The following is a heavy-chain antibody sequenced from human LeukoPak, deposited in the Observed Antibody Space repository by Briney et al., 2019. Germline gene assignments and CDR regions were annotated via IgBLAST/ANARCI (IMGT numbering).Heavy chain of an antibody. CDR2: IYHSGST. D-gene: IGHD6-13*01. Sequence: SETLSLTCAVSGGSISSSNWWSWVRQPPGKGLEWIGEIYHSGSTNYNPSLKSRVTISVDKSKNQFSLKLSSVAAADTAVYYCARDQGGAAAGFDYWGQGTLVTVSS. V-gene: IGHV4-4*02. J-gene: IGHJ4*02. CDR1: GGSISSSNW. CDR3: ARDQGGAAAGFDY.